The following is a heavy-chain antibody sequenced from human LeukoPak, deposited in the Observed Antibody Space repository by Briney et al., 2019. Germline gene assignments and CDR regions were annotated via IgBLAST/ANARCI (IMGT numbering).Heavy chain of an antibody. CDR2: INWNGDSI. D-gene: IGHD3-22*01. CDR3: AKGLMTYYYDGSGYYSPSDY. CDR1: GFMFDDYA. J-gene: IGHJ4*02. V-gene: IGHV3-9*01. Sequence: AGRSLRLSCAASGFMFDDYAIYWVRQAPGKGLEWGSGINWNGDSIDYADSVKGRFTISRDNAKNSVYLQMNSLRTEDTALYYCAKGLMTYYYDGSGYYSPSDYWGQGTLVTVSS.